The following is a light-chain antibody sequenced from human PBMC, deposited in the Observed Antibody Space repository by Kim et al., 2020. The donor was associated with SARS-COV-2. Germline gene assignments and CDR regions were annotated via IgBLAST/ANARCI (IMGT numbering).Light chain of an antibody. CDR2: DVS. CDR3: SSYTSSRTWV. Sequence: GKSINISCTGTSGEVGGYKYVSWYQQHPGKAPKLMIYDVSKRPSGVSNRFSGSKSGNTDSLTISGLQAEDEADYYCSSYTSSRTWVFGGGTQLTVL. CDR1: SGEVGGYKY. V-gene: IGLV2-14*04. J-gene: IGLJ3*02.